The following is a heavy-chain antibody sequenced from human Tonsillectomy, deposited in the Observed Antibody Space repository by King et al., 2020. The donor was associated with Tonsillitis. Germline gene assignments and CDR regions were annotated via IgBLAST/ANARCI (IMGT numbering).Heavy chain of an antibody. Sequence: QLQESGPGLVKPSETLSLTCTVSGGSISTYYWSLIRQTPGKGLEWIVYIYYSESTNYNPSLKSRVTISLDTSKNQFSLKLSSVTAADTAVYYCARVAGTYGGFGQLYFDYWGQGTLVTVSS. D-gene: IGHD2-8*01. V-gene: IGHV4-59*01. J-gene: IGHJ4*02. CDR1: GGSISTYY. CDR2: IYYSEST. CDR3: ARVAGTYGGFGQLYFDY.